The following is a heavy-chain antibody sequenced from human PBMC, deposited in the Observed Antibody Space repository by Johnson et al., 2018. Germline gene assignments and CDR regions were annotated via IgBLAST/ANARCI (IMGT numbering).Heavy chain of an antibody. CDR2: ISWNSGSI. Sequence: EVQLVESGGGLVQPGRSLRLSCAASGFTFDDYAMHWVRQAPGKGLEWVSGISWNSGSIGYADSVKGRFTISRDNAKNSRYLQMNSLRAEDTDLYYCAKDRAHRVGDVRGRGMYVWGQGTTVTVAS. V-gene: IGHV3-9*01. CDR3: AKDRAHRVGDVRGRGMYV. D-gene: IGHD3-10*01. CDR1: GFTFDDYA. J-gene: IGHJ6*02.